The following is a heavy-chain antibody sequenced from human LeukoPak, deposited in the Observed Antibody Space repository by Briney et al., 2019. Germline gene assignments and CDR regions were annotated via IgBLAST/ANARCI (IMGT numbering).Heavy chain of an antibody. CDR3: ARDAAIFDSRGYYFLW. D-gene: IGHD3-22*01. Sequence: SVKVSCKASGGTFSSYAISWVRQSPGQGLEWMGGIIPIFGTSNYAQKFQGRVTITADESTSTAYMELTSLRSDDTAIYYCARDAAIFDSRGYYFLWWGQGTLVTVSS. CDR2: IIPIFGTS. J-gene: IGHJ4*02. V-gene: IGHV1-69*13. CDR1: GGTFSSYA.